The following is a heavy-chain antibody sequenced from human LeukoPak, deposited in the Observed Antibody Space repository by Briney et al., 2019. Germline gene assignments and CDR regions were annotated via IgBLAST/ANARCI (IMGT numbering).Heavy chain of an antibody. J-gene: IGHJ5*02. CDR3: ARQPWFGEFEDSNWFDP. CDR2: IYPGDSDT. D-gene: IGHD3-10*01. CDR1: GYSFTSYW. V-gene: IGHV5-51*01. Sequence: GESLKISCKGSGYSFTSYWIGWVRQMPGKGLEWMGTIYPGDSDTRYSPSFQGQVTISADKSISTAYLQWSSLKASDTAMYYCARQPWFGEFEDSNWFDPWGQGTLVTVSS.